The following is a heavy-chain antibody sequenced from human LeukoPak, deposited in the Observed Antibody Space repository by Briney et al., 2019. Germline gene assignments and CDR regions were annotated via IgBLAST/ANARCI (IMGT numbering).Heavy chain of an antibody. Sequence: ASVKVSCKAAGYTFTGYYVHWVRQAPGEGPEWMGWINPKTGASNYAHKFQGRVTMTRDTSIGTAYMEVTRLKSDDTAIYYCARGFLAYFQSSGYYYDYWGQGTLVTVSS. CDR3: ARGFLAYFQSSGYYYDY. CDR2: INPKTGAS. CDR1: GYTFTGYY. V-gene: IGHV1-2*02. D-gene: IGHD3-22*01. J-gene: IGHJ4*02.